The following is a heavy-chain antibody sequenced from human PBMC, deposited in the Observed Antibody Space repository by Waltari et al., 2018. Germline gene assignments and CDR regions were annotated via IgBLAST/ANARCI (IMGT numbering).Heavy chain of an antibody. Sequence: EVQLLESGGGLVQPGGSLRLSCAASGFTFSSYAMSWVRQAPGKGLEWVSAISGSGGSTYYADSVKGRFTISRDNSKNTLYLQMNSLRAEDTAVYYCAKDDYGDYDQYYYYYGMDVWGQGTTVTVSS. V-gene: IGHV3-23*01. CDR1: GFTFSSYA. J-gene: IGHJ6*02. CDR3: AKDDYGDYDQYYYYYGMDV. D-gene: IGHD4-17*01. CDR2: ISGSGGST.